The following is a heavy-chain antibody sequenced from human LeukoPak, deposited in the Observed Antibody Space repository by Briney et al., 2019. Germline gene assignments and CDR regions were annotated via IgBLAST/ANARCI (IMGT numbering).Heavy chain of an antibody. CDR2: INHSGST. V-gene: IGHV4-34*01. J-gene: IGHJ6*03. Sequence: SETLSLTCAVYGGSFSGYYWSWIRQPPGKGLEWIGEINHSGSTNYNSSLKSRVTISVDTSKNQFSLKLSSVTAADTAVYYCARVVKDWAAADSPYYYYMDVWGKGTTVTVSS. CDR3: ARVVKDWAAADSPYYYYMDV. CDR1: GGSFSGYY. D-gene: IGHD6-13*01.